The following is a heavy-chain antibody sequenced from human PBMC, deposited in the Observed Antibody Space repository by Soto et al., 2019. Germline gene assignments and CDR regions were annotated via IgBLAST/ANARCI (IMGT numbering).Heavy chain of an antibody. CDR2: NIPILGTA. D-gene: IGHD1-26*01. J-gene: IGHJ4*02. CDR1: GVSVINSP. Sequence: SSVKVSFKSSGVSVINSPFSWVRQAPGQGLEWLGGNIPILGTANYAQNFEGRITITADESTSTVYMELTSLRSQDTAVYYCAREFGGSYWQAFDLWGQGTLVTVSS. CDR3: AREFGGSYWQAFDL. V-gene: IGHV1-69*13.